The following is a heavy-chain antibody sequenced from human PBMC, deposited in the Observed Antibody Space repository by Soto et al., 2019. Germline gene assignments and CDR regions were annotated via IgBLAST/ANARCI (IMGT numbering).Heavy chain of an antibody. CDR3: ARSEQIPNSEYSSRFPYYYYGMDV. J-gene: IGHJ6*02. D-gene: IGHD6-13*01. Sequence: ASVKVSCKASGYTFTSYYMHWVRQAPGQGLEWMGIINPSGGSTSYAQKFQGRVTMTRDTSTSTVYMELSSLRSEDTAVYYCARSEQIPNSEYSSRFPYYYYGMDVWGQGTTVTVSS. CDR1: GYTFTSYY. V-gene: IGHV1-46*01. CDR2: INPSGGST.